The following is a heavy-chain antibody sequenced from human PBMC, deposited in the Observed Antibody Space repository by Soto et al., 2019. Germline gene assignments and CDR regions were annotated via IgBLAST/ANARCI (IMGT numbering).Heavy chain of an antibody. CDR3: ARRRDYGDRIFDY. D-gene: IGHD4-17*01. V-gene: IGHV4-39*01. CDR2: IFVSGST. Sequence: QLLLQESGPGLVKPSETLSLTCIVSGGSISSSSCYWGWIRRPPGKGLEWIGGIFVSGSTYYNPSLKSRVTISVDTSKNQFSLKLSSVTAADTAVYYCARRRDYGDRIFDYWGQGTLVTVAS. J-gene: IGHJ4*02. CDR1: GGSISSSSCY.